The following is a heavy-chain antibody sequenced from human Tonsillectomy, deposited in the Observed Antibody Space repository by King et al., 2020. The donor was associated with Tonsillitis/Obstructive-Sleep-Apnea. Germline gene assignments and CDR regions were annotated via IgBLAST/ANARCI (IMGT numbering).Heavy chain of an antibody. Sequence: QLVQSGAEAKKPGESLKISCKGSGYSFSNYWIAWMRQMPGKGLEWMGIIYPDDSDTRYSPSFQGQVTISADKSISTAYLQWNSLKASDTAMYYCASRTLSGSFFDYWGQGTLVTVPS. CDR1: GYSFSNYW. CDR3: ASRTLSGSFFDY. V-gene: IGHV5-51*01. D-gene: IGHD1-26*01. J-gene: IGHJ4*02. CDR2: IYPDDSDT.